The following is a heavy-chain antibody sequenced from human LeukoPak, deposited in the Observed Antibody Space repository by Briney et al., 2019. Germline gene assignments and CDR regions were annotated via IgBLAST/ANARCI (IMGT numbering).Heavy chain of an antibody. V-gene: IGHV4-59*01. CDR1: GGSISSYY. CDR2: IYYSGST. CDR3: ARGQYDSRGYYLYY. Sequence: SETLSLTCTVSGGSISSYYWSWIRQPPGKGLEWIGYIYYSGSTNYNPSLKSRVIISADTSKNQFSLKLSSVTAADTAVYYCARGQYDSRGYYLYYWGQGTLVTVSS. J-gene: IGHJ4*02. D-gene: IGHD3-22*01.